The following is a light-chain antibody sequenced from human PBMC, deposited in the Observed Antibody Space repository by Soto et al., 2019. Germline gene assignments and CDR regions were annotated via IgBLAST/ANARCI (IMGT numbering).Light chain of an antibody. Sequence: IEFTQSPGTLSLSPGERATLSCRAIQSVSSSYLAWYQQKPGQAPRLLIYGASSRATGIPDRFSGSGSGTDFTLTISRLEPEDFAVYYCQQYGSSPRITFGQGTRLEI. J-gene: IGKJ5*01. V-gene: IGKV3-20*01. CDR1: QSVSSSY. CDR3: QQYGSSPRIT. CDR2: GAS.